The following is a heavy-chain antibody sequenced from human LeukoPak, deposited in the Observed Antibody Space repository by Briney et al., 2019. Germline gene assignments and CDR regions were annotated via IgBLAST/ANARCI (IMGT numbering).Heavy chain of an antibody. J-gene: IGHJ4*02. CDR2: IYYSGST. CDR1: GGSISSSSYY. CDR3: ARDGGKDYYDSSGYIDTYYFDY. D-gene: IGHD3-22*01. V-gene: IGHV4-39*07. Sequence: SETLSLTCTVSGGSISSSSYYWGWIRQPPGKGLEWIGSIYYSGSTYYNPSLKSRVTISVDTSKNQFSLKLSSVTAADTAVYYCARDGGKDYYDSSGYIDTYYFDYWGQGTLVTVSS.